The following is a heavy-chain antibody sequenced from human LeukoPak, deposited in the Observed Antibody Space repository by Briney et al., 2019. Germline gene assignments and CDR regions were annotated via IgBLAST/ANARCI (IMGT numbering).Heavy chain of an antibody. CDR1: GGSISSSTYY. V-gene: IGHV4-39*01. J-gene: IGHJ4*02. D-gene: IGHD4-17*01. CDR3: ARHDYGDYSSFDY. CDR2: IYYSGST. Sequence: SETLSLTCSVSGGSISSSTYYWGWICQPPGKGLEWIGSIYYSGSTYYNPSLKSRVTISVDTSKNQFSLKLNSVTAADTAVYYCARHDYGDYSSFDYWGQGTLVTVSS.